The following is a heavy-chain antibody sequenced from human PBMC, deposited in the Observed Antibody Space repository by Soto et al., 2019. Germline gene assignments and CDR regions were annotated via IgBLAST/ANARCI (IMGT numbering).Heavy chain of an antibody. CDR2: ISDTGAST. CDR1: GFTFKESA. V-gene: IGHV3-23*01. Sequence: PGGSLRLSCAASGFTFKESAMNWVRQAPGEGLEWVASISDTGASTWYAESVRGRLSISRGNSKNTLYLQMKSLRGEDTAVYYCAEGRGSGWAWYFDNWGRGTLVTVSS. CDR3: AEGRGSGWAWYFDN. D-gene: IGHD6-19*01. J-gene: IGHJ4*02.